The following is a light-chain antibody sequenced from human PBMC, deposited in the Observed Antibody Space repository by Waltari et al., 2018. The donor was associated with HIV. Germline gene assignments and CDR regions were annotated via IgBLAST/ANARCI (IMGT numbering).Light chain of an antibody. J-gene: IGLJ1*01. Sequence: QSALTQPASVSGSPGQSITISCTGTSSHVGGYNSVPWYQQHPGKAPKLIIYDVSKRPSGVPYRFSGSKSGNTASLTISGLQAEDEADYYCKSKTSSSTPCVFGTGTKVTVL. V-gene: IGLV2-14*03. CDR3: KSKTSSSTPCV. CDR1: SSHVGGYNS. CDR2: DVS.